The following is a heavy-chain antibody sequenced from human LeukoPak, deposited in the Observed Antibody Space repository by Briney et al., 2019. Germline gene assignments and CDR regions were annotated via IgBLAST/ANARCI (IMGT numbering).Heavy chain of an antibody. D-gene: IGHD3-10*01. CDR2: ISGSTGNT. CDR3: ARAGRGTYYYFDV. CDR1: GYLSTRYG. Sequence: VKVSFKASGYLSTRYGFIWVRQAPGHGLQWMGWISGSTGNTNYAQIVQGRVSMTTDTSTNTAYMELRSLTVDDTAVYYCARAGRGTYYYFDVWGQGTLVTVSS. V-gene: IGHV1-18*01. J-gene: IGHJ4*02.